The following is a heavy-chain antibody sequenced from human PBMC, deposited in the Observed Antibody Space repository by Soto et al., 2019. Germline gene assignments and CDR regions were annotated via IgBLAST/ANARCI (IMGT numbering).Heavy chain of an antibody. CDR2: ISGSGGST. Sequence: GGSLRLSCAASGFTFSSYAMSWVRQAPGKGLEWVSAISGSGGSTYYADSVKGRFTISRDNSKNTLYLQMNSLRAEDTAVYYCAKGSGYCSSTSCQLSFDYWGQGTLVTVSS. J-gene: IGHJ4*02. D-gene: IGHD2-2*01. CDR1: GFTFSSYA. V-gene: IGHV3-23*01. CDR3: AKGSGYCSSTSCQLSFDY.